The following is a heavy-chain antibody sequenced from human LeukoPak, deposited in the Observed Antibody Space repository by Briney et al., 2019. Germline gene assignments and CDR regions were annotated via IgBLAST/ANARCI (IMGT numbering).Heavy chain of an antibody. Sequence: PSETLSLTCTVSGGSISSSTYYWGWIRQPPGKGLEWIGTIYYRGSTYYNLSLKSRVTISVDTSKNQFSLKLTSVTAADTAVYYCARLGRTYYDFWSGPWGQGTLVTVSS. CDR2: IYYRGST. V-gene: IGHV4-39*01. CDR3: ARLGRTYYDFWSGP. J-gene: IGHJ5*02. CDR1: GGSISSSTYY. D-gene: IGHD3-3*01.